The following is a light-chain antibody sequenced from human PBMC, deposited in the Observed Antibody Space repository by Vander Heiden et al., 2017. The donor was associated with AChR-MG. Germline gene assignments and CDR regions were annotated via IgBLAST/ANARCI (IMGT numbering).Light chain of an antibody. CDR3: QQGSKRPST. CDR2: DAC. V-gene: IGKV3D-11*02. Sequence: IVLTQSPPTLSLSPGERATLTCRDSQSVSSYVAWYQKQPQQPRRLLSDDACSRASGTHARSSGRGAATVSTITSSRVEEEDVADYCRQQGSKRPSTFGPGTKVEIK. CDR1: QSVSSY. J-gene: IGKJ2*01.